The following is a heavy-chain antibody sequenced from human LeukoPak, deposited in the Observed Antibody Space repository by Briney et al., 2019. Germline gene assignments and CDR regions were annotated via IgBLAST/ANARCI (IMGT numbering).Heavy chain of an antibody. CDR2: IIPIFGTA. CDR1: GGTFSSYA. Sequence: GASVKVSCKASGGTFSSYAISWVRQAPGQGLEWMGGIIPIFGTANYAQKFQGRVTITADKSTSTAYMELSSLRSEDTAVYYCARAAVVVTANPYYYYYYYMDVWGKGTTVTISS. D-gene: IGHD2-21*02. CDR3: ARAAVVVTANPYYYYYYYMDV. V-gene: IGHV1-69*06. J-gene: IGHJ6*03.